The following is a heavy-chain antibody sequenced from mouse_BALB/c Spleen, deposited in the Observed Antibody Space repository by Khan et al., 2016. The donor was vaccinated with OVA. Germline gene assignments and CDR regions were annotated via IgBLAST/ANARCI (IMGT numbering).Heavy chain of an antibody. D-gene: IGHD1-2*01. CDR3: TYSFLLYGIDY. CDR2: IDPANGNT. CDR1: GFKIKDTY. J-gene: IGHJ4*01. V-gene: IGHV14-3*02. Sequence: VQLQQSGAELVKPGASVKLSCTASGFKIKDTYIHWVKQRPEQGLEWIGRIDPANGNTKFDPKFQGKATITADTSSNTAYLQLSSLTSEDTAVYYCTYSFLLYGIDYWGQGTSVTVSS.